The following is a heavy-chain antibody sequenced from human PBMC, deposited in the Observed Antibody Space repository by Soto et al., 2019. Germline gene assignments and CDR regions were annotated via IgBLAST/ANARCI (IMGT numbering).Heavy chain of an antibody. V-gene: IGHV3-53*02. J-gene: IGHJ3*01. D-gene: IGHD3-3*01. CDR1: GFTVIRDY. Sequence: EEQLVETGGGVIQPGGSLRLSCAVSGFTVIRDYMNWVRQAPGKGLEWVSVIYSGGTTYHADSVKGRFTISRDNSGNTLFLQMNSLSAEDTAMYYCARSTEWNAFDLWGQGTMVTVSS. CDR3: ARSTEWNAFDL. CDR2: IYSGGTT.